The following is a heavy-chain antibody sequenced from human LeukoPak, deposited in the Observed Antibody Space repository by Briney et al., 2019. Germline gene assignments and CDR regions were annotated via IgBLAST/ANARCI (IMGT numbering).Heavy chain of an antibody. J-gene: IGHJ6*03. CDR2: INQDGSQK. CDR1: GFTFSIYW. CDR3: ARDSSGYLNYYYYYMDV. V-gene: IGHV3-7*01. D-gene: IGHD3-3*01. Sequence: GGSLRLSCAASGFTFSIYWMSWVRQAPGKGLEWVANINQDGSQKYYVDSVKGRFTISRDNAKNSLYLQMNSLRAKDTAVYYCARDSSGYLNYYYYYMDVWGKGTTVTVSS.